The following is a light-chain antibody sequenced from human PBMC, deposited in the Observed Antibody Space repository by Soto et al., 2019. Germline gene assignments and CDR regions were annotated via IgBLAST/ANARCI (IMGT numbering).Light chain of an antibody. CDR1: QTISSW. CDR2: KAS. V-gene: IGKV1-5*03. J-gene: IGKJ1*01. Sequence: DIQMTQSTSNLSGSVGDRVTITCRASQTISSWLAWYQQKPGKAPKLLTYKASTLKSGVPSRFSGSGSGTEFPLTISSLQPDDFATNYCQHYNSYSEAFGQGTRWIS. CDR3: QHYNSYSEA.